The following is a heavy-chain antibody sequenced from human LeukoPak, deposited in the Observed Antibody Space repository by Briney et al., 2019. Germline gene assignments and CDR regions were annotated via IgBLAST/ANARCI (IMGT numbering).Heavy chain of an antibody. CDR1: GFTFRTFG. Sequence: GGSLRLSCAASGFTFRTFGMHWVRQAPGKGPEWVAIIWYDGINKYCADSVKGRFTISRDNSKNTLYLQMNSLRAEDTAVYYCARDYYDSSGQLHAGAHAFDIWGQGTMVTVSS. J-gene: IGHJ3*02. CDR3: ARDYYDSSGQLHAGAHAFDI. V-gene: IGHV3-33*01. CDR2: IWYDGINK. D-gene: IGHD3-22*01.